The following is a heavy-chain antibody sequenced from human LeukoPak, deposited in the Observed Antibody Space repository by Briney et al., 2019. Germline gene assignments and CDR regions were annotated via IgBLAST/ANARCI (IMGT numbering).Heavy chain of an antibody. Sequence: SETLSLTCAVYGGSFSGYYWSWIRQPPGKGLEWIGEINHSGSTNYNLSLKSRVTISVDTSKNQFSLKLSSVTAADTAVYYCARGIGSFSSWGQGTLVTVSS. J-gene: IGHJ5*02. D-gene: IGHD3-3*02. CDR1: GGSFSGYY. V-gene: IGHV4-34*01. CDR2: INHSGST. CDR3: ARGIGSFSS.